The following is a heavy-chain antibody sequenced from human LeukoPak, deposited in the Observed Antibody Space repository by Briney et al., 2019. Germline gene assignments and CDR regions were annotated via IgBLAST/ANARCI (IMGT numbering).Heavy chain of an antibody. V-gene: IGHV3-66*01. D-gene: IGHD6-13*01. J-gene: IGHJ4*02. Sequence: TGGSLRLSCAASGFTVSSNYMSWVRQAPGKGLEWVSVIYSGGSTYYADSVKGRFTISRDNSRNTLYLQMNSLRAEDTAVYYCAIDGLYSSSWLGDYRGQGTLVTVSS. CDR3: AIDGLYSSSWLGDY. CDR2: IYSGGST. CDR1: GFTVSSNY.